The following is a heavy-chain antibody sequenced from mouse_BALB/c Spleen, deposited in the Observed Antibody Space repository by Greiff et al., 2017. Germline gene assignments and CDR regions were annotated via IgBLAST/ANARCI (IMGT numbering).Heavy chain of an antibody. J-gene: IGHJ2*01. CDR2: ISSGGSYT. CDR1: GFTFSSYG. CDR3: ARHYYGSSYSYYFDY. D-gene: IGHD1-1*01. V-gene: IGHV5-6*02. Sequence: DVKLVESGGDLVKPGGSLKLSCAASGFTFSSYGMSWVRQTPDKRLEWVATISSGGSYTYYPDSVKGRFTISRDNAKNTLYLQMSSLKSEDTAMYYCARHYYGSSYSYYFDYWGQGTTLTVSS.